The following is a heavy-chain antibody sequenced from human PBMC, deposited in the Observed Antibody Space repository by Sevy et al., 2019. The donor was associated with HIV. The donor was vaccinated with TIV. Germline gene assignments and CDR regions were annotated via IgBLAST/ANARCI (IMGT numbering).Heavy chain of an antibody. CDR2: ISSSSSYT. Sequence: GGSLRLSCAASGFTFSDYYMSWIRQAPGKGLEWVSYISSSSSYTNYADSVKGQFTISRDNAKNSLYLQMNSLRAEDTAVYYCARAASYDFTTGYSYYFDYWGQGTLVTGSS. D-gene: IGHD3-9*01. CDR1: GFTFSDYY. J-gene: IGHJ4*02. CDR3: ARAASYDFTTGYSYYFDY. V-gene: IGHV3-11*06.